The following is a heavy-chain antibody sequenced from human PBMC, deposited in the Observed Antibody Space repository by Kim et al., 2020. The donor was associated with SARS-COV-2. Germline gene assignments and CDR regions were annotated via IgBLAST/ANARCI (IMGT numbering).Heavy chain of an antibody. Sequence: SETLSLTCAVYGGSFSGYYWSWIRQPPGKGLEWIGEINHSGSTNYNPSLKSRVTISVDTSKNQFSLKLSSVTAADTAVYYCARAGYDSSGYYYVSLYYYYGMDVWGQGTTVTVSS. D-gene: IGHD3-22*01. CDR3: ARAGYDSSGYYYVSLYYYYGMDV. CDR2: INHSGST. V-gene: IGHV4-34*01. CDR1: GGSFSGYY. J-gene: IGHJ6*02.